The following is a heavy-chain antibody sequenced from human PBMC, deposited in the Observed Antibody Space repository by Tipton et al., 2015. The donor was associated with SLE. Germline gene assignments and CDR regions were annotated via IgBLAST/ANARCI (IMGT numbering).Heavy chain of an antibody. Sequence: QVQLVQSGVEVKKPGASVTVSCKASGYTFTSYAMSWVRQAPGQGLEWMGWISGKTGNKQYAQNLQGRVTLTTDTSTSTAYMELRSLTYDDTAVYYCARTLRDYYYCMDVGGKGTTVTVSS. J-gene: IGHJ6*03. V-gene: IGHV1-18*01. D-gene: IGHD3-10*01. CDR2: ISGKTGNK. CDR3: ARTLRDYYYCMDV. CDR1: GYTFTSYA.